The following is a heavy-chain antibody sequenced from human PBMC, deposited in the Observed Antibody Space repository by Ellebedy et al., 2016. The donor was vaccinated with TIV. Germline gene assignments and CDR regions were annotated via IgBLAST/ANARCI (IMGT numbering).Heavy chain of an antibody. D-gene: IGHD2-21*02. CDR2: ISSSSSYI. J-gene: IGHJ4*02. CDR3: AKDWSRYCGGDCYSYYFDY. CDR1: GFTFSSYS. V-gene: IGHV3-21*04. Sequence: GESLKISXAASGFTFSSYSMNWVRQAPGKGLEWVSSISSSSSYIYYADSVKGRFTISRDNAKNSLYLQMNSLRAEDTAVYYCAKDWSRYCGGDCYSYYFDYWGQGTLVTVSS.